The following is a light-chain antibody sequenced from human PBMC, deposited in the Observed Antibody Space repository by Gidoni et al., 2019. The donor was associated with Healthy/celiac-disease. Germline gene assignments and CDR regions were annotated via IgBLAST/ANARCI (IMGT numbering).Light chain of an antibody. V-gene: IGLV1-51*01. CDR1: SPNIGNNY. Sequence: QSVLTQPPSVSAAPGQKVTISCSGSSPNIGNNYVSWYQQLPETAPKLLIYDNDKRPSGIPDRFSGSKSGTSATLGITGLQTGDEADYYCGTWGSSVSGGGVFGGGTKVTVL. J-gene: IGLJ3*02. CDR2: DND. CDR3: GTWGSSVSGGGV.